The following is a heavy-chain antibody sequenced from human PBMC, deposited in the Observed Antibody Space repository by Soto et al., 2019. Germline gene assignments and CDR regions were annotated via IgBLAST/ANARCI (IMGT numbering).Heavy chain of an antibody. D-gene: IGHD3-22*01. CDR2: IDPSDSYT. CDR1: GYSFTSYW. Sequence: EVQLVQSGAEVKKPGESLRISCKGSGYSFTSYWISWVRQMPGKGLEWMGRIDPSDSYTHYSPSFQGHVTISADKSISTAYLQWSSLKASDTAMYYCARHPIYDSSGYWGDYWGQGTLVTVSS. CDR3: ARHPIYDSSGYWGDY. J-gene: IGHJ4*02. V-gene: IGHV5-10-1*03.